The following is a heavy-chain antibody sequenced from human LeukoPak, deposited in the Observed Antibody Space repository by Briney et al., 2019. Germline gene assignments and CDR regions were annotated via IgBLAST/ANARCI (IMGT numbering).Heavy chain of an antibody. J-gene: IGHJ4*02. Sequence: SETLSLTCAVYGGSFSGYYWSWIRQPPGKGLEWMGEINHSGSTNYNPSLKSRVTISVDTSKNQFSLKLSSVTAADTAVYYCARAGTMVRGPFDYWGQGTLVTVSS. CDR2: INHSGST. CDR3: ARAGTMVRGPFDY. CDR1: GGSFSGYY. D-gene: IGHD3-10*01. V-gene: IGHV4-34*01.